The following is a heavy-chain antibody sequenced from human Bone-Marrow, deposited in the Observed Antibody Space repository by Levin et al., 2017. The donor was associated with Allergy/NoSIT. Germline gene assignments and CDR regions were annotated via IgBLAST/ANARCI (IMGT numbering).Heavy chain of an antibody. Sequence: AGGSLRLSCAASGFTFSSYEMNWVRQAPGKGLEWVSYISSSGSTIYYADSVKGRFTISRDNAKNSLYLQMNSLRAEDTAVYYCARDFGGATLNWFDPWGQGTLVTVSS. D-gene: IGHD1-26*01. CDR2: ISSSGSTI. CDR1: GFTFSSYE. CDR3: ARDFGGATLNWFDP. J-gene: IGHJ5*02. V-gene: IGHV3-48*03.